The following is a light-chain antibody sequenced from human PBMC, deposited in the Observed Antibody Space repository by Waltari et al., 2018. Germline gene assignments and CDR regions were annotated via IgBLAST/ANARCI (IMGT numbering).Light chain of an antibody. J-gene: IGLJ1*01. CDR3: CSYAGGSTYV. CDR2: DVT. Sequence: QSALTQPRSVSGSPGQSVTISCTGTSSDVGAYNYVSWYQQHPGKAPKLILCDVTKRPSGVPVRVSGAMSGDTASLASSGLEASDEADYYCCSYAGGSTYVFGTGTTVSVL. V-gene: IGLV2-11*01. CDR1: SSDVGAYNY.